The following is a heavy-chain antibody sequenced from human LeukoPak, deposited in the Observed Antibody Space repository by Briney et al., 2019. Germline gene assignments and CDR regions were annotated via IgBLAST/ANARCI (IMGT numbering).Heavy chain of an antibody. J-gene: IGHJ5*02. V-gene: IGHV1-69*05. CDR3: ASGDNWNRNWFDP. CDR1: GGTFSSYA. CDR2: IIPIFGTA. Sequence: SVKVSCKASGGTFSSYAISWVRQAPGQGLEWMGRIIPIFGTANYAQKFQGRVTITTDESTSTAYMELSSLRSEDTAVYYCASGDNWNRNWFDPWGQGTLVTVSS. D-gene: IGHD1-20*01.